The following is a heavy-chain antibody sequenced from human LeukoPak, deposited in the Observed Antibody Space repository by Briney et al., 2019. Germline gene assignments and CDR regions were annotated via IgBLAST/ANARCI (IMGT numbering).Heavy chain of an antibody. V-gene: IGHV1-2*02. J-gene: IGHJ6*03. Sequence: ASVKVSCKASGYAFTGYYMHWVRQAPGQGLEWMGWINPNSGGTNYAQKFQGRVTMNRDTSISTAYMELSRLRPDDTAVYYCARADYYDSSGYYSVYYYYMDVWGKGTTVTVSS. CDR2: INPNSGGT. D-gene: IGHD3-22*01. CDR3: ARADYYDSSGYYSVYYYYMDV. CDR1: GYAFTGYY.